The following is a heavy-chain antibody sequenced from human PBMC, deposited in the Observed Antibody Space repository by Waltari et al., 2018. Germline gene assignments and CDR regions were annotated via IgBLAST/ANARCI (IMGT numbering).Heavy chain of an antibody. CDR3: ARDSKWDDIAAAGAILDY. V-gene: IGHV1-69*08. CDR1: GGPFSSYT. CDR2: IIPMLAIA. D-gene: IGHD6-13*01. Sequence: QVQLVQSGAEVKKPGSSVKVSCKASGGPFSSYTLSWVRQAPGQGLEWMGRIIPMLAIANYATKVQGRVTITAEKATSTAYMELSSLRSEDTAVYYWARDSKWDDIAAAGAILDYWGQGTLVTVSS. J-gene: IGHJ4*02.